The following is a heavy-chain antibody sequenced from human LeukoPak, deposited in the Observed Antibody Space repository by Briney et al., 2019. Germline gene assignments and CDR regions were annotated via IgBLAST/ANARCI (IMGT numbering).Heavy chain of an antibody. Sequence: GASVKVSCKASGGTFSSYAISWVRQAPGQGLEWMGRIIPILGIANYAQKFQGRVTITADKSTSTAYMELSSLRSEDTAVYYCAKDLEIKGSAVLWDYGGSYFDYWGQGTLVTVSS. D-gene: IGHD4-23*01. CDR3: AKDLEIKGSAVLWDYGGSYFDY. CDR2: IIPILGIA. V-gene: IGHV1-69*04. CDR1: GGTFSSYA. J-gene: IGHJ4*02.